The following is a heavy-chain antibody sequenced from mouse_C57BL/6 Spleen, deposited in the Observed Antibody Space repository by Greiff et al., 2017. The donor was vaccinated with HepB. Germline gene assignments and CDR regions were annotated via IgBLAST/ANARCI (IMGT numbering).Heavy chain of an antibody. Sequence: EVKLVESGGGLVQPGGSMKLSCVASGFTFSNYWMNWVRQSPEKGLEWVAQIRLKSDNYATHYAESVKGRFTISRDDSKSSVYLQMNNLRAEDTGIYYCTTTVAPWYFDVWAQGPRSPSPQ. CDR2: IRLKSDNYAT. V-gene: IGHV6-3*01. CDR1: GFTFSNYW. CDR3: TTTVAPWYFDV. D-gene: IGHD1-1*01. J-gene: IGHJ1*03.